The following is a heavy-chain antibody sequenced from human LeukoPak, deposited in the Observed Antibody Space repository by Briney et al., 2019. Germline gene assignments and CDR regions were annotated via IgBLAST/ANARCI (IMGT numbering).Heavy chain of an antibody. D-gene: IGHD4-17*01. CDR1: GYTFTGYY. V-gene: IGHV1-2*02. J-gene: IGHJ4*02. CDR2: INPNSGGT. CDR3: ARDLVSTYGDYWQPVAASDY. Sequence: GASVKVSCKASGYTFTGYYMHWVRQAPGQGLEWMGWINPNSGGTNYAQKFQGRVTMTRDTSISTAYMELSRLRSDDTAVYYCARDLVSTYGDYWQPVAASDYWGQGTLVTVSS.